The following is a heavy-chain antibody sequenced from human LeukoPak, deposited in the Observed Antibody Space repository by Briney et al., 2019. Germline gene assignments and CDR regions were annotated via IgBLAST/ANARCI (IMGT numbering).Heavy chain of an antibody. CDR1: GGTFSSYA. D-gene: IGHD4-17*01. J-gene: IGHJ6*02. V-gene: IGHV1-69*13. CDR2: IIPIFGTA. Sequence: SVKVSCKASGGTFSSYAISWVRQAPGQGLEWMGGIIPIFGTANYAQKFQGRVTITADESTSTAHMELSSLRSENTAVYYCARRGLSTVTTGYGMDVWGQGTTVTVSS. CDR3: ARRGLSTVTTGYGMDV.